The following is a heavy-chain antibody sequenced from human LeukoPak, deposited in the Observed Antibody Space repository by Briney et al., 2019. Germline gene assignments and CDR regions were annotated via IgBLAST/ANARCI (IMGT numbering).Heavy chain of an antibody. Sequence: SETLSLTCAVYGGXFSGYYCSWIRQPPGKGLEWIGEINHSGSTNYNPSLKSRVTISVDTSKNQFSLKLRSVTAADTAVYYCARGDSSVGLNYWGQGTLVTVSS. CDR3: ARGDSSVGLNY. V-gene: IGHV4-34*01. J-gene: IGHJ4*02. CDR2: INHSGST. CDR1: GGXFSGYY. D-gene: IGHD1-26*01.